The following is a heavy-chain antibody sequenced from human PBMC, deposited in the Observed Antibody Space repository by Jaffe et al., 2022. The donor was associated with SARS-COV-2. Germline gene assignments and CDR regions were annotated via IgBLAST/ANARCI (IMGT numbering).Heavy chain of an antibody. D-gene: IGHD1-20*01. J-gene: IGHJ6*03. CDR3: ARQRITEAHDYYYSYMDV. CDR2: IYPDDSDT. Sequence: EVQLVQSGAEVKKPGESLRISCQGSGYRFSTSWIAWVRQMPGKGLEWMGIIYPDDSDTRYSPSFQGQVTISADKSISTAYLQWGSLKASDTAIYFCARQRITEAHDYYYSYMDVWGKGTTVTVSS. CDR1: GYRFSTSW. V-gene: IGHV5-51*01.